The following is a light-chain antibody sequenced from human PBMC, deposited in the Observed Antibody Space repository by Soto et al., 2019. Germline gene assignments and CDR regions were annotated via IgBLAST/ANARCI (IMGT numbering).Light chain of an antibody. Sequence: PAERATLSCWASQTISSNYLAWYQQKPGQAPRLLIHGASTRAIGIPDRFSGSGSGADFILTISRLEPEDFAVYYCQQYDSSPRTFGQGTKVDIK. V-gene: IGKV3-20*01. CDR1: QTISSNY. CDR2: GAS. J-gene: IGKJ1*01. CDR3: QQYDSSPRT.